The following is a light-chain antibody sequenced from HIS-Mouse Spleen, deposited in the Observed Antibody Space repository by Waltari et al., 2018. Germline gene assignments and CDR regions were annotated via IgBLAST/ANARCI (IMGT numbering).Light chain of an antibody. J-gene: IGLJ1*01. V-gene: IGLV3-21*02. CDR3: QVWDSSSDRV. CDR1: NIGSKS. Sequence: SYVLTQPPSVSVAPGQTARITCGGNNIGSKSVHWSQQKPGQAPVLVVYDDSDRPSGIPWRFSGSNSGNTATLPISRVEAGDEADYYCQVWDSSSDRVFGTGTKVTVL. CDR2: DDS.